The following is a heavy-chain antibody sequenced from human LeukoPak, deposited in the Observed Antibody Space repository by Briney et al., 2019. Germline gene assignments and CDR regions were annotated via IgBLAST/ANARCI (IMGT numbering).Heavy chain of an antibody. CDR1: GYTFIVYY. J-gene: IGHJ3*02. Sequence: ASVKVSCKASGYTFIVYYMRWVRQAPGRGLEWMGHINPNNGDTKYTQNFQGRVTLTRDTSISTAYMEVSRLTSDDTAIYYCARDKTRNAFDIWGQGTIVTVSS. CDR2: INPNNGDT. V-gene: IGHV1-2*06. CDR3: ARDKTRNAFDI. D-gene: IGHD2-2*01.